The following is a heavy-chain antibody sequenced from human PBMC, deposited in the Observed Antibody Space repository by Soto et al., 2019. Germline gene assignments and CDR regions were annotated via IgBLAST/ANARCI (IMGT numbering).Heavy chain of an antibody. CDR1: GGSISSGGYS. V-gene: IGHV4-30-2*01. Sequence: SETLSLTCTVSGGSISSGGYSWSWIRQPPGKGLEWIGYIYHSGSTYYNPSLKSRVTISVDRSKNQFSLKLSSVTAADTAVYYCARVDSIAAAGSDAFDIWGQGTMVTVSS. D-gene: IGHD6-13*01. CDR3: ARVDSIAAAGSDAFDI. J-gene: IGHJ3*02. CDR2: IYHSGST.